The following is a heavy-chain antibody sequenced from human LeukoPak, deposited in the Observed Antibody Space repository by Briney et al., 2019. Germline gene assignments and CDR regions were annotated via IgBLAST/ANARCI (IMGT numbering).Heavy chain of an antibody. Sequence: ASVKVSCKASGYTFTSYGISWVRQAPGQGLEWMGWISAYNGNTNYAQKLQGRVTMTTDTSTSTAYMELRSLRSDDTAVYYCARSASTGGYFDREDYWGQGTLVTVSS. V-gene: IGHV1-18*01. CDR2: ISAYNGNT. CDR3: ARSASTGGYFDREDY. CDR1: GYTFTSYG. J-gene: IGHJ4*02. D-gene: IGHD3-9*01.